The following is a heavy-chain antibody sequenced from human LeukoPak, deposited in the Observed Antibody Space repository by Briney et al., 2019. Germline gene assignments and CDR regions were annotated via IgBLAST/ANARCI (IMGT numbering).Heavy chain of an antibody. Sequence: GESLKISCKGSGYSFTSYRIAWVRQMPGKGLEWMGIIYPDDSDTRYSPSFQGQVTITADKSISTAYLQWSNLKASDNAMYYCARQRRSSGWPNDYWGQGTLVTVSS. D-gene: IGHD6-19*01. CDR1: GYSFTSYR. CDR2: IYPDDSDT. J-gene: IGHJ4*02. V-gene: IGHV5-51*01. CDR3: ARQRRSSGWPNDY.